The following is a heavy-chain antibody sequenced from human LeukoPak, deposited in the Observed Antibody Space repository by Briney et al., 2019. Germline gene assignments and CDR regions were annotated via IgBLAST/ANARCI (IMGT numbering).Heavy chain of an antibody. D-gene: IGHD3-22*01. J-gene: IGHJ5*02. CDR3: ARDVHYYDSSGYYPGWFDP. Sequence: PSETLSLTCTVSGGSISSYYWSWIRQPPGKGLEWIGYIYYSGSTNYNPSLKSRVTISVDTSKNQFSLKLSSVTAADTAVYYCARDVHYYDSSGYYPGWFDPWGQGTLVTVSS. CDR2: IYYSGST. CDR1: GGSISSYY. V-gene: IGHV4-59*01.